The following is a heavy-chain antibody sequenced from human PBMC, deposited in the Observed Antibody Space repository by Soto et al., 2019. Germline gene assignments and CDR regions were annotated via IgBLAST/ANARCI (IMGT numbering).Heavy chain of an antibody. J-gene: IGHJ3*02. CDR1: GFTFKTYW. Sequence: PGGSLRLSCEVSGFTFKTYWMSWVRQAPGKGLEWLANMNEDANKKYYVDSVKGRFTILGDSAESALLLRMDSLRAEDTAVYFCAAYNTSRHAAFDIWGRGTLVTVSS. CDR2: MNEDANKK. V-gene: IGHV3-7*01. D-gene: IGHD1-20*01. CDR3: AAYNTSRHAAFDI.